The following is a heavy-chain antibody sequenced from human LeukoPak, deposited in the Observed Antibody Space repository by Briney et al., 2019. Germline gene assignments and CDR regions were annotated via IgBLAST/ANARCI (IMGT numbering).Heavy chain of an antibody. D-gene: IGHD3-16*01. V-gene: IGHV4-59*01. CDR2: IYYSGST. Sequence: PSETLSLTCTVSGGSISSYYWSWIRQPPGKGLEWIGYIYYSGSTNYNPSLKSRVTISVDTSKNQFSLKLSSVTAADTAVYYCASISHRLPERFRYFDYWGQGTLVTVSS. CDR1: GGSISSYY. CDR3: ASISHRLPERFRYFDY. J-gene: IGHJ4*02.